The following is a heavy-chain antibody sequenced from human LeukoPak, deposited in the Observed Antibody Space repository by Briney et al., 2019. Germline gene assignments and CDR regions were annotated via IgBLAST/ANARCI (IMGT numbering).Heavy chain of an antibody. Sequence: ASVKVSCKASGYTFTDYWIHWVRQAPGQGLDWMGRINPNSGGTNYAQKFQGRVTMTRDTSISTAYMELSRLTFDDTAVFHCVPDCSSTACLFDYWGQGTLVTVSS. V-gene: IGHV1-2*06. CDR3: VPDCSSTACLFDY. CDR1: GYTFTDYW. J-gene: IGHJ4*02. D-gene: IGHD2-2*01. CDR2: INPNSGGT.